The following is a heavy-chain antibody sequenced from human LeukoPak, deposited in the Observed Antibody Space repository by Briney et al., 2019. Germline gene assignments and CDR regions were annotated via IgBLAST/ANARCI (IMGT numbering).Heavy chain of an antibody. CDR2: IYYSGST. J-gene: IGHJ4*02. CDR3: AASGYEGFDY. V-gene: IGHV4-59*01. Sequence: SETLSLTCTVSGGSISSYYWSWIRQPPGKGLKWIGYIYYSGSTNYNPSLKSRVTISVDTSKNQFSLKLSSVTAADTAVYYCAASGYEGFDYWGQGTLVTVSS. CDR1: GGSISSYY. D-gene: IGHD5-12*01.